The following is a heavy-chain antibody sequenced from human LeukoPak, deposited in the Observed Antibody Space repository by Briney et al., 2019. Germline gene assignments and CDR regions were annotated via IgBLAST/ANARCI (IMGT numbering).Heavy chain of an antibody. Sequence: SDTLSLTCAVSDYSISSGNWWGWIRQPPGKGLEWIGEIYHSGSTNYNPSLKSRVTISVDKSKNQFSLKLSSVTAADTAVYYCARVIRYYDILTGWVNWFDPWGQGTLVTVSS. CDR1: DYSISSGNW. CDR3: ARVIRYYDILTGWVNWFDP. V-gene: IGHV4-28*03. J-gene: IGHJ5*02. D-gene: IGHD3-9*01. CDR2: IYHSGST.